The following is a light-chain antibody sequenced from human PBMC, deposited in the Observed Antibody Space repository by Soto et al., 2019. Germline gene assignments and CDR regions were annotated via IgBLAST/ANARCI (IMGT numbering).Light chain of an antibody. Sequence: DIVLTQSPDSLAVSLGERATINCKSSQSVLYSSSNKNYLAWYQQKPGQPPKLLIYWASTRESGVPDRFSGSGSGTDFTLTISSLQAEDVAVYYCQQYSSAPSFGQGTKLEIK. CDR1: QSVLYSSSNKNY. CDR2: WAS. CDR3: QQYSSAPS. J-gene: IGKJ2*01. V-gene: IGKV4-1*01.